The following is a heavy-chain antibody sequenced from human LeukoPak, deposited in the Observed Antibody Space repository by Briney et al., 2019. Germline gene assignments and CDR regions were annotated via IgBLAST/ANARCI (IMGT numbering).Heavy chain of an antibody. Sequence: SGPTLVKPTQTLTLTCTFSGFSLSTSGVGVGWIRQPPGKALEWLALIYWDDDKRYSPSLKSRLTITKDTSKNQVVLTMTNMDPVDTATYYCAHSPIPDYGSPFEYFQHWGQGTLVTASS. D-gene: IGHD3-10*01. CDR1: GFSLSTSGVG. CDR2: IYWDDDK. CDR3: AHSPIPDYGSPFEYFQH. V-gene: IGHV2-5*02. J-gene: IGHJ1*01.